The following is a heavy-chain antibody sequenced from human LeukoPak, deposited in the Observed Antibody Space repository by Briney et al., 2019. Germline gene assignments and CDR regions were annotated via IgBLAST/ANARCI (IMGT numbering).Heavy chain of an antibody. J-gene: IGHJ1*01. V-gene: IGHV3-23*01. Sequence: GGSLRLSCAASGFTFSSYVMSWVRQAPGKGLEWVSAISGSGGSTYYADSVKGRFTISRDNSKNTLYLQMNSLRAEDTAVYYCAKYCSGGSCYGPEYFQHWGQGTLVSSSS. CDR2: ISGSGGST. CDR1: GFTFSSYV. CDR3: AKYCSGGSCYGPEYFQH. D-gene: IGHD2-15*01.